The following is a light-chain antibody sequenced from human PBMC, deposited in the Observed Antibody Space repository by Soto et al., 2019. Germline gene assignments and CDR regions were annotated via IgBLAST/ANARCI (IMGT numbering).Light chain of an antibody. J-gene: IGKJ4*01. Sequence: DIQMTQSPSSVSAFVGDTVTITCRATQGISKWLAWYQQKPGKVPSLLISAASILHSGVPSRFSGSGSGRDFNLTISNLQPEDFATYYCQQAHSFPSTFGGGTKVDIK. CDR2: AAS. CDR3: QQAHSFPST. CDR1: QGISKW. V-gene: IGKV1-12*02.